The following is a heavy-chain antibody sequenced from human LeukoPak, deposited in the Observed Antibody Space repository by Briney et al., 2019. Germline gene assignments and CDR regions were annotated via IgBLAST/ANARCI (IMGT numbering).Heavy chain of an antibody. CDR1: GLTFKNYA. CDR2: ISGSGGST. D-gene: IGHD3-16*01. V-gene: IGHV3-23*01. CDR3: ATGLRYFDL. Sequence: PGGSLRLSCAASGLTFKNYAMSWVRQAPGKRLEWASAISGSGGSTYDADSVKRRFTISRDNSSNTVYLQMNSLRAEDTAVYYCATGLRYFDLWGRGTLVTVSS. J-gene: IGHJ2*01.